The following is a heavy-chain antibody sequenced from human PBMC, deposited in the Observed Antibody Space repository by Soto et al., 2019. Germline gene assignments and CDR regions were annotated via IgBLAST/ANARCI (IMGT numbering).Heavy chain of an antibody. V-gene: IGHV1-18*01. CDR3: ARGAFIAAAGFFDY. Sequence: ASVEVCCKASGYSFASYGIWWVRQAHGQGLEWMGWISAYNGNTNYAQKLQGRVTMTTDTSTSTAYMELRSLRSDDTAVYYCARGAFIAAAGFFDYWGQGTLVTVSS. CDR2: ISAYNGNT. J-gene: IGHJ4*02. D-gene: IGHD6-13*01. CDR1: GYSFASYG.